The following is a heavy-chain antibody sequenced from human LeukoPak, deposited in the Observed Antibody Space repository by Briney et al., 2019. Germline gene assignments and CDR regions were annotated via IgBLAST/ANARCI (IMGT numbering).Heavy chain of an antibody. CDR1: GGSISSSSYY. Sequence: PSETLSLTCTVSGGSISSSSYYWGWLRQPPGKGLEWIGSIYYSGGTYYNPSLKSRVTISVDTSKNQFSLKLSSVTAADTAVYYCARASPDGLLWFGEMFDYWGQGTLVTVSS. D-gene: IGHD3-10*01. CDR2: IYYSGGT. J-gene: IGHJ4*02. V-gene: IGHV4-39*01. CDR3: ARASPDGLLWFGEMFDY.